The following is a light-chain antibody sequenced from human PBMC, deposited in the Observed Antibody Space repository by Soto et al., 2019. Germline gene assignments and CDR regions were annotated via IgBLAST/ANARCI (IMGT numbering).Light chain of an antibody. V-gene: IGLV1-40*01. CDR1: GSNLGAGFD. CDR3: QSYGGGLSGYV. CDR2: GIT. J-gene: IGLJ1*01. Sequence: QSVLTQPPSVSGAPGQRATISCTGSGSNLGAGFDVHWYQHLPGTAPKLLIYGITNRPSGVPDRFSGSKSGTSASLAITGLQAEDEADYYCQSYGGGLSGYVFGTGTKVTVL.